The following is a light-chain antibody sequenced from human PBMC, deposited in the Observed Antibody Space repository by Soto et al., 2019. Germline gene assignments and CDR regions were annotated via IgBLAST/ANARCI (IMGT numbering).Light chain of an antibody. Sequence: QSALTQPASVSGSPGQSITISCTGTSSDVGGYNYVSWYQQHPGKAPKLMIYDVSNRPSGVSNRFSGSKSGNTASLTISGLQAEDEADYYCSSYTSSSCVVFGGGTQLIVL. CDR1: SSDVGGYNY. CDR2: DVS. CDR3: SSYTSSSCVV. J-gene: IGLJ2*01. V-gene: IGLV2-14*01.